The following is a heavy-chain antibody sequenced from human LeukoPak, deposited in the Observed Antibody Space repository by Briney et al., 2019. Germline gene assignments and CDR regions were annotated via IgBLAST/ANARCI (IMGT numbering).Heavy chain of an antibody. D-gene: IGHD2-2*01. CDR1: GFTLSNHW. V-gene: IGHV3-7*01. CDR3: ARNLPAADY. CDR2: IKQDGIEK. Sequence: PGGSLRLSCAASGFTLSNHWMIWVRQAPGKGLECVANIKQDGIEKYYLDSVKGRFTISRDNAKNSLFLQMNSLRAEDTAVYYCARNLPAADYWGQGTLVTVSS. J-gene: IGHJ4*02.